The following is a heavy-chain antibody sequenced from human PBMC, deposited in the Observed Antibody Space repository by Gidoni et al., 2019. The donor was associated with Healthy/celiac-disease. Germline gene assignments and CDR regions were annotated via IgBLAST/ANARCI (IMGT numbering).Heavy chain of an antibody. CDR2: IISKAYGGTT. Sequence: EVQLVESGGGLVQPGRSLRLYCTASGFTFGDYAMSWVRQAPGKGLEWVGFIISKAYGGTTEYAASVKGRFTISRDDSKSIAYLQMNSLKTEDTAVYYCTREDIVVVPAAIPDYYYYYYMDVWGKGTTVTVSS. J-gene: IGHJ6*03. D-gene: IGHD2-2*02. CDR3: TREDIVVVPAAIPDYYYYYYMDV. CDR1: GFTFGDYA. V-gene: IGHV3-49*04.